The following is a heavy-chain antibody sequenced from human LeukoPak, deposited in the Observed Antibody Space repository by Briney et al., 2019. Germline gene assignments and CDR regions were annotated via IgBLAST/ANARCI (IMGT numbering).Heavy chain of an antibody. V-gene: IGHV3-7*01. CDR3: AMSPGIAVAGTVDY. Sequence: PGGSLRLSCAASGFTFSSYWMSWVRQAPGKGLEWVANIKQDGSEKYYVDSVKGRFTISRDNAKNSLYLQMNSLRAEDTAVYYCAMSPGIAVAGTVDYWGQGTLVTVSS. CDR2: IKQDGSEK. J-gene: IGHJ4*02. CDR1: GFTFSSYW. D-gene: IGHD6-19*01.